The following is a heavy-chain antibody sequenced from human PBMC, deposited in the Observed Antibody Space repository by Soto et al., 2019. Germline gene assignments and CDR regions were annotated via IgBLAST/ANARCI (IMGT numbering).Heavy chain of an antibody. Sequence: SETLSLTCTVSGGSISSYYWSWIRQPPGKGLEWIGYIYYSGSTNYNPSLKSRVTISVDTSKNQFSLKLSSVTAADTAVYYCARTFPYDSSGYYSQYYFDYWGQGTLVTVSS. CDR3: ARTFPYDSSGYYSQYYFDY. CDR2: IYYSGST. J-gene: IGHJ4*02. CDR1: GGSISSYY. V-gene: IGHV4-59*01. D-gene: IGHD3-22*01.